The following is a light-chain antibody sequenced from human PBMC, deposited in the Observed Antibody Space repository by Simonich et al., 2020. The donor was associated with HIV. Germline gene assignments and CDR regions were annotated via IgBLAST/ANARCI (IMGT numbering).Light chain of an antibody. J-gene: IGLJ2*01. CDR2: DVR. CDR1: SSDVGGYNY. Sequence: QSALTQPRSVSGSPGQSVTISCTGSSSDVGGYNYVSWYQQHPGKAPKVMIYDVRKRPSGVPDRFSGSKSGNTASLTISGLQADDEADYYCCSYAGSNSFVVFGGGTKLTVL. CDR3: CSYAGSNSFVV. V-gene: IGLV2-11*01.